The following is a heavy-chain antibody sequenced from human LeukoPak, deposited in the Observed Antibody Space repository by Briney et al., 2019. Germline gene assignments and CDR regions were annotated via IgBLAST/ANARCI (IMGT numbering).Heavy chain of an antibody. D-gene: IGHD3-3*01. V-gene: IGHV1-46*01. Sequence: ASVKVSCKASGYTFTSYYMHWVRQAPGQGLEWMGIINPSGGSTSYAQKFQGRVTMTRDMSTSTVYMELSSLRSEDTAVYYCARDLGYDFWSGYYRRDAFDIWGQGTMVTVSS. J-gene: IGHJ3*02. CDR3: ARDLGYDFWSGYYRRDAFDI. CDR2: INPSGGST. CDR1: GYTFTSYY.